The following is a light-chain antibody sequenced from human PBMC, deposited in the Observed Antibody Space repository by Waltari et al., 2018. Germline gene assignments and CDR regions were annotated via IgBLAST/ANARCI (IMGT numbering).Light chain of an antibody. CDR1: VLASKT. Sequence: SYVLTQPPSVSLAPRMTARLPCEGTVLASKTFHWYQQKPGQSPVVVMYYSSDRPSGSPERFSGSNSGNTATLTITRVEAGDEADYYCQAWHTGTSHVVFGGGTKLTVL. J-gene: IGLJ2*01. V-gene: IGLV3-21*04. CDR2: YSS. CDR3: QAWHTGTSHVV.